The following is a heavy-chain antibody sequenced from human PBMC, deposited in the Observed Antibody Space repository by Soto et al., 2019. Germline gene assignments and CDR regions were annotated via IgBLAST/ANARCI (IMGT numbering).Heavy chain of an antibody. CDR1: DDSISSDNYF. CDR3: ARDYGSGTSVFGMDV. CDR2: ISYSGST. V-gene: IGHV4-31*03. D-gene: IGHD3-10*01. Sequence: QVQLQESGPGLVKPSQTLSLTCTVSDDSISSDNYFWSWIRQQPGKGLEWIGYISYSGSTHYNPSLKSRRTISIDTAKNQFSLRLNSVTAADTAVYYCARDYGSGTSVFGMDVWGQGTTVIVSS. J-gene: IGHJ6*02.